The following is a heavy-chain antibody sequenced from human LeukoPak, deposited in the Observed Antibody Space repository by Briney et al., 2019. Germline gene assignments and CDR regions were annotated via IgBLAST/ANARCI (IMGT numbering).Heavy chain of an antibody. V-gene: IGHV3-9*01. J-gene: IGHJ4*02. D-gene: IGHD6-13*01. Sequence: PGRSLRLSCAASGFIFDDFSMFWVRQAPGQGQERVSSITWHGRSTAYADSVRGRFTISRDNAKNSLYLQMNSLRPEDTAFYYCTKATTRRVPAARIDSWGQGTLVTVSS. CDR1: GFIFDDFS. CDR3: TKATTRRVPAARIDS. CDR2: ITWHGRST.